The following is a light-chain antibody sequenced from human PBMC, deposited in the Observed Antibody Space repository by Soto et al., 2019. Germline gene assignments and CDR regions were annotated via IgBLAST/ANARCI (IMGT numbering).Light chain of an antibody. CDR3: QQYNSYQWT. CDR2: GAS. J-gene: IGKJ1*01. Sequence: EIVMTQSPATMSVSPGERATLSCRAGQSMGSNVAWYQQKPGQAPRLLIYGASTRAAGIPARFSGSGSGTEFTLTISSLQPDDFATYYCQQYNSYQWTFGQGTKVDI. V-gene: IGKV3-15*01. CDR1: QSMGSN.